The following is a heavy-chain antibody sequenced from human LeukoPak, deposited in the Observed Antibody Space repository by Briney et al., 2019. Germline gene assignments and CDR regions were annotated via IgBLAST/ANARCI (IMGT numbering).Heavy chain of an antibody. CDR2: IYYSGTT. D-gene: IGHD3-10*01. V-gene: IGHV4-59*01. CDR1: VYSISNYY. Sequence: SETLSLTCTVSVYSISNYYWTWIRQPPGKGLEWIGYIYYSGTTDYNPSLRGRVTMSIDTSKNHFSLKLNSLTAADTAVYYCARDLLGYYFGSGNYGSFDTWGQGTLVTVSS. J-gene: IGHJ5*02. CDR3: ARDLLGYYFGSGNYGSFDT.